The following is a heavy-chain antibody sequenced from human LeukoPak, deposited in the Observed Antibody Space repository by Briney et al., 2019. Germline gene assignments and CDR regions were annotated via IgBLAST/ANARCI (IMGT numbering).Heavy chain of an antibody. CDR2: IYHSGST. D-gene: IGHD4-23*01. Sequence: SETLSLTCAVSGGSISSSNWWSWVRQPPGKGLEWIGEIYHSGSTNYNPSLKSRVTISVDKSKNQFSLKLSSVTAADTAVYYCARVGPGWVVTPTYFDYWGQGTLVTVSS. CDR3: ARVGPGWVVTPTYFDY. CDR1: GGSISSSNW. V-gene: IGHV4-4*02. J-gene: IGHJ4*02.